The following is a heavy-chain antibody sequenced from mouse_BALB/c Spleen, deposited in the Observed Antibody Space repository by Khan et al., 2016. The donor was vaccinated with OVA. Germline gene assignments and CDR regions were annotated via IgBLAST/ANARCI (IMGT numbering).Heavy chain of an antibody. Sequence: EVQVVESGGDLVKPGGSLKLSCAASGFTFSAYGMSWVRQTPDKRLEWVATISTGGHYTYYPDSVKGRFTISRDNAKNTLYLQMTSLTAEDTAMFSCARLAYYYDSEGFAYWGQGTLVTVSA. CDR1: GFTFSAYG. CDR2: ISTGGHYT. CDR3: ARLAYYYDSEGFAY. D-gene: IGHD1-1*01. J-gene: IGHJ3*01. V-gene: IGHV5-6*01.